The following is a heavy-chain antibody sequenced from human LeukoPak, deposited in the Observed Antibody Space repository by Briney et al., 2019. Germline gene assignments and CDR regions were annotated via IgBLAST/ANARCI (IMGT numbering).Heavy chain of an antibody. Sequence: PGGSLRLSCAASGFTFSSYSMNWVRQAPGKGLEWVSSISSSSSYIYYADSVKGRFTISRDNSKNTLYLQMNSLRVEDTAVYYCVKRSRDGYNSPLDNWGQGTLVTVSS. CDR3: VKRSRDGYNSPLDN. CDR2: ISSSSSYI. D-gene: IGHD5-24*01. CDR1: GFTFSSYS. J-gene: IGHJ4*02. V-gene: IGHV3-21*04.